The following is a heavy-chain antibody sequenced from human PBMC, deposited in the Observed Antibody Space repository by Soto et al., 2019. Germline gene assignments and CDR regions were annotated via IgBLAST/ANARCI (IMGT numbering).Heavy chain of an antibody. J-gene: IGHJ4*02. D-gene: IGHD3-10*01. Sequence: QVQLVQSGAEVQKPGSSVKVSCKASGDTFSFYSINWVRQAPGLGLEWMGRINPILSVSNYAQKFQGRVTITADKSTGTVYMELSSLRSEDTAMDYCATNYGSGYRAFDYWGQGALVTVSS. CDR3: ATNYGSGYRAFDY. CDR1: GDTFSFYS. CDR2: INPILSVS. V-gene: IGHV1-69*02.